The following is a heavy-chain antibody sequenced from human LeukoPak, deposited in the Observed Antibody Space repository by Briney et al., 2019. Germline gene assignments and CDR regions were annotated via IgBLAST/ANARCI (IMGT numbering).Heavy chain of an antibody. CDR3: AKEGTVRDFDY. D-gene: IGHD1-1*01. J-gene: IGHJ4*02. Sequence: GGSLRLSCAASGFTFSSYGMHWVRQAPGKGLEWVAIISYDESNKYYADSVKGRFTISRDNSKNTLYLQMNSLRVEDTAVYYCAKEGTVRDFDYWGQGSLVTVSS. CDR1: GFTFSSYG. V-gene: IGHV3-30*18. CDR2: ISYDESNK.